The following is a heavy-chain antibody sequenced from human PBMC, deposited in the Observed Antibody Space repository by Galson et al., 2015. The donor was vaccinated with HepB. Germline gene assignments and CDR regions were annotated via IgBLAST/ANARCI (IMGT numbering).Heavy chain of an antibody. J-gene: IGHJ4*02. D-gene: IGHD3-10*01. CDR3: VRDRGNNYFDH. CDR2: IWYDGSEK. Sequence: SLRLSCAASGFTFRNHGMHWVRQAPGKGLEWVAVIWYDGSEKYYVDSVKGRFTISRDNSKNTLFPQMDNLRVEDTAVYYCVRDRGNNYFDHWGPGTLVTVSS. V-gene: IGHV3-33*01. CDR1: GFTFRNHG.